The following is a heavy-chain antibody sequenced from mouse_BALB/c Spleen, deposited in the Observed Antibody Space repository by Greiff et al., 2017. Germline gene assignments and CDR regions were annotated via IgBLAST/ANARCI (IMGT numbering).Heavy chain of an antibody. V-gene: IGHV2-6-5*01. Sequence: VKLVESGPGLVAPSQSLSITCTVSGFSFTDYGVSWIRQPPGKGLEWLGVIWGGGSTYYNSALKSRLSISKDNSKSQVFLKMNSLQTDDTAMYYCAKHGGYDYDWYFDVWGAGTTVTVSS. CDR1: GFSFTDYG. CDR3: AKHGGYDYDWYFDV. D-gene: IGHD2-4*01. J-gene: IGHJ1*01. CDR2: IWGGGST.